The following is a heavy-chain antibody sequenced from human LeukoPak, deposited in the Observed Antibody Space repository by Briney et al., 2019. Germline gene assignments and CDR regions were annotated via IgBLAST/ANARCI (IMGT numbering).Heavy chain of an antibody. V-gene: IGHV3-15*07. CDR1: GFTFSKGW. CDR3: TTEKDY. Sequence: GGSLRLSCVASGFTFSKGWMNWVRQAPGKGLGWVGRVRSKTDGETTDYAAPVKGRFSISRDDSINTVYLQMNSLKTEDTAVYYCTTEKDYWGQGTLVTVSS. J-gene: IGHJ4*02. CDR2: VRSKTDGETT.